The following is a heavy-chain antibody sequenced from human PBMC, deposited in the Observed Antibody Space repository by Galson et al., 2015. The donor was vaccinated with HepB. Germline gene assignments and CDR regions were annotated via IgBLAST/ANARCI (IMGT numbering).Heavy chain of an antibody. CDR1: GFTFSSYG. J-gene: IGHJ4*02. CDR3: ARAETYDSSGYYDY. Sequence: SLRLSCAASGFTFSSYGMHWVRQAPGKGLEWVAVIWYDGSNKYYADSVKGRFTISRDNSKNTLYLQMNSLRAEDTAVYYCARAETYDSSGYYDYWGQGTLVTVSS. CDR2: IWYDGSNK. D-gene: IGHD3-22*01. V-gene: IGHV3-33*08.